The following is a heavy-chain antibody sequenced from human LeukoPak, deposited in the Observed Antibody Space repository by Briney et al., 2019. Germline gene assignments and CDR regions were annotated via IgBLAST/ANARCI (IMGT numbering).Heavy chain of an antibody. Sequence: PSETLSLTCTVSGGSVSSGSYYWSWIRQPPGKGLEWIGYIYYSGSTNYNPSLKSRVTISVDTSKNQFSLKLSSVTAADTAVYYCARGPLPYPYGDLHYFGYWGQGTLVTVSS. CDR1: GGSVSSGSYY. CDR2: IYYSGST. D-gene: IGHD4-17*01. J-gene: IGHJ4*02. CDR3: ARGPLPYPYGDLHYFGY. V-gene: IGHV4-61*01.